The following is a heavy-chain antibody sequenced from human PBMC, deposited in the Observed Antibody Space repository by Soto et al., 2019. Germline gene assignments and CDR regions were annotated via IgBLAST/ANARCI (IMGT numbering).Heavy chain of an antibody. D-gene: IGHD2-21*02. CDR3: ARSERVVTAILNVDY. Sequence: ASVKVSCKASGYSFTSLDINWVRQTAGQGLEWMGWISAYNGNTNYAQKLQGRVTMTTDTSTSTAYMELRSLRSDDTAVYYCARSERVVTAILNVDYWGQGTLVTVSS. CDR2: ISAYNGNT. CDR1: GYSFTSLD. V-gene: IGHV1-18*01. J-gene: IGHJ4*02.